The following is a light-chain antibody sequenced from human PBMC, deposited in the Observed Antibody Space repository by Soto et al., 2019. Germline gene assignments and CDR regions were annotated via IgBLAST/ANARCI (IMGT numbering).Light chain of an antibody. Sequence: DIQLTQSPSFLSASVGDRVTITCRTSQGISSYLAWYQQKPGKAPKLLIYAASTLQSGVPSRFSGSVSGTEFTLTISSLQPEDFATYYCQQLKSYPQTFGGGTKVGIK. CDR1: QGISSY. CDR3: QQLKSYPQT. V-gene: IGKV1-9*01. CDR2: AAS. J-gene: IGKJ4*01.